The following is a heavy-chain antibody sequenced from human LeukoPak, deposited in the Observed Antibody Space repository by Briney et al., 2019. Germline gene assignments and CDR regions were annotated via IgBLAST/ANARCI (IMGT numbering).Heavy chain of an antibody. CDR2: IRGDGVTT. J-gene: IGHJ4*02. D-gene: IGHD5-24*01. CDR3: VKDDGWVQYAN. V-gene: IGHV3-23*01. Sequence: GGSLRLSCAASGFTFSSHGMNWVRQAPGKGLEWVSGIRGDGVTTYYADSVKGRFTISRDNSKNTLYLQMNSLRAEDTAVYYCVKDDGWVQYANWGQGTLVTVSS. CDR1: GFTFSSHG.